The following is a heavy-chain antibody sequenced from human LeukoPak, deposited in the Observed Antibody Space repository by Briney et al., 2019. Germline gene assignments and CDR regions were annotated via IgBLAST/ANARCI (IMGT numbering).Heavy chain of an antibody. Sequence: GGSLRLSCAASGFSFNSTSMSWLRQAPGMGLEWVATISSRSDYFYAESVKGRFTISRDDAKNSLYLQMNSLRTEDTAVYYCATDGSGWSRVVWGQGTTVTVSS. V-gene: IGHV3-21*01. J-gene: IGHJ6*02. D-gene: IGHD6-19*01. CDR2: ISSRSDY. CDR1: GFSFNSTS. CDR3: ATDGSGWSRVV.